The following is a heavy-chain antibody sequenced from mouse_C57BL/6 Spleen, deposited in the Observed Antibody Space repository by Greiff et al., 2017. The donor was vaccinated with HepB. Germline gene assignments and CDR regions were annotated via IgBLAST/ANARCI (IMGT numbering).Heavy chain of an antibody. J-gene: IGHJ1*03. CDR3: AREEGYSSYGYFDV. Sequence: QVQLQQSGPELVKPGASVKISCKASGYAFSSSWMNWVKQRPGKGLEWIGRIYPGDGDTNYNGKFKGKATLTADKSSSTAYMQLSSLTSEDSAVYFCAREEGYSSYGYFDVWGTGTTVTISS. CDR2: IYPGDGDT. D-gene: IGHD2-5*01. V-gene: IGHV1-82*01. CDR1: GYAFSSSW.